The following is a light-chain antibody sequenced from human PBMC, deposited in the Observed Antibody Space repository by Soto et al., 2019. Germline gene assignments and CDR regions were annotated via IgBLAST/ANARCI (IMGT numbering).Light chain of an antibody. CDR3: QQYYSYPSIT. Sequence: DIQMTQSPSSLSASVGDRVTITCRASQNIGVYLNWYQKKPGKAPKLLIHAASSLHSGVPSTFSGSGSGTDFALTISSLQPEDFATYYCQQYYSYPSITFGQGTRLEIK. CDR2: AAS. CDR1: QNIGVY. J-gene: IGKJ5*01. V-gene: IGKV1-39*01.